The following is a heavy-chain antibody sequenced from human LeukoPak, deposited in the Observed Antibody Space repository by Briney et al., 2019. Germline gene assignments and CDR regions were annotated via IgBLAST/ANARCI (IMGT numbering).Heavy chain of an antibody. CDR3: TANFNY. J-gene: IGHJ4*02. CDR2: INSDERRT. Sequence: GGSLRLSCAASGFTFSTYWMHWVRQVPGKGLVWVSRINSDERRTNYADSVKGRFTISRDNAKNTLYLHMNSLRAEDTAVYYCTANFNYWGQGTLVTVSS. V-gene: IGHV3-74*01. CDR1: GFTFSTYW.